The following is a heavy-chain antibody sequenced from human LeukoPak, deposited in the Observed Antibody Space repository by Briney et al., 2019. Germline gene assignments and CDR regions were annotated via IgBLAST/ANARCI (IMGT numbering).Heavy chain of an antibody. CDR1: GYTFTGYY. V-gene: IGHV1-2*02. CDR2: INPNSGGT. D-gene: IGHD3-3*01. Sequence: ASVKVSCKASGYTFTGYYMHWVRQAPGQGLEWMGWINPNSGGTNYAQKSQGRVTMTRDTSISTAYMELSRLRSDDTAVYYCARSWGGLRFLEWLGPANYWGQGTLVTVSS. J-gene: IGHJ4*02. CDR3: ARSWGGLRFLEWLGPANY.